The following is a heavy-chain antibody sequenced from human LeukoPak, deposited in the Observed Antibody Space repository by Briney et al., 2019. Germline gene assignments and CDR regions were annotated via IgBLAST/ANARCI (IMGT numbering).Heavy chain of an antibody. CDR1: GDTFRSNA. Sequence: GASVKVSCKVSGDTFRSNAVSWVRQGPRQGLEWMGGIIPIFGITNYAQKFQGRITVTADKSTSTAYMELSSLRSEDTAVYYCARVNGDNGDYAPRFRPNYYYYYYMDVWGKGTTVTISS. D-gene: IGHD4-17*01. CDR3: ARVNGDNGDYAPRFRPNYYYYYYMDV. CDR2: IIPIFGIT. V-gene: IGHV1-69*10. J-gene: IGHJ6*03.